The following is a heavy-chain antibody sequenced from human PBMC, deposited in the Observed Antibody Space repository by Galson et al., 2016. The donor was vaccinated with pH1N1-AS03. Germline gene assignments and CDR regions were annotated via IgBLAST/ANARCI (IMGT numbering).Heavy chain of an antibody. Sequence: QSGAEVKEPGQSLRISCKASADTFSSYAISWVRQAPGQGLEWMGGIIPLLGIPNYAQKFQGRVTITADKLTSTAYMELSSLKSNDTAVYYCARLSVAVIGDRWGQGTLVTVSS. CDR1: ADTFSSYA. J-gene: IGHJ4*02. D-gene: IGHD3-10*01. CDR2: IIPLLGIP. V-gene: IGHV1-69*10. CDR3: ARLSVAVIGDR.